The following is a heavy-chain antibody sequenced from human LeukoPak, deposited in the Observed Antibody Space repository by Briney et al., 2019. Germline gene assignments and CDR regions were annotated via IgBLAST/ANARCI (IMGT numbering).Heavy chain of an antibody. CDR1: GYTFTSYD. J-gene: IGHJ5*02. CDR3: ARGVWFDP. CDR2: VSGYNGNT. Sequence: ASVKVSCKASGYTFTSYDINWVRQAPGQGLEWMGWVSGYNGNTNYAQKFEGRVAMTTDASTSTAYMELRGLRSEDTAVYYCARGVWFDPWGQGTLVTVSS. V-gene: IGHV1-18*01.